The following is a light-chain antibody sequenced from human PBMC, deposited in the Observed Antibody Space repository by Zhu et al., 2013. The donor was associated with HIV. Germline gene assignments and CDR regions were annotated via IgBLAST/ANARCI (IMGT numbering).Light chain of an antibody. CDR1: NSNTGRNA. V-gene: IGLV1-44*01. J-gene: IGLJ3*02. CDR2: GDN. CDR3: AVWDDSLNAWV. Sequence: QSVLTQPSSASGTPGQRVTISCSGSNSNTGRNAVNWYQQLPGMAPELLIYGDNRRPSGVPGRFSGSRSGTSASLAIYGLLSEDEGDYYCAVWDDSLNAWVFGGGTRLTVL.